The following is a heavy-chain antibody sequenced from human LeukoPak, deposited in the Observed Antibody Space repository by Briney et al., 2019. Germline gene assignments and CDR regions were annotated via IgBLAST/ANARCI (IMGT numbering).Heavy chain of an antibody. J-gene: IGHJ4*02. V-gene: IGHV3-30*18. Sequence: PGTSLRLSCAASGFTFKSYGMHWIRQAPGKGLEWVAQVSHNGSSQYYADSVRGRFSISRDNSNNTLYLQMNSLRTEDTGVYYCAKVDYDYIWGGRDFWGQGTLVTVSS. CDR3: AKVDYDYIWGGRDF. CDR2: VSHNGSSQ. D-gene: IGHD3-16*01. CDR1: GFTFKSYG.